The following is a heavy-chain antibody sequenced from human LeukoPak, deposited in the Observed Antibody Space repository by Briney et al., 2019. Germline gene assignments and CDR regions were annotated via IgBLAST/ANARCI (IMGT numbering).Heavy chain of an antibody. D-gene: IGHD2-2*01. J-gene: IGHJ4*02. Sequence: GGSLRLSCPASGFTFSSYAMHWVRQAPDKGLEWMAVISSDGNNEYYADSVKGRFTISRDNSKNTLYLQMNSLRPEDTAMYYCARRYCSSTSCYYFDSWGQGTLVTVSS. CDR3: ARRYCSSTSCYYFDS. V-gene: IGHV3-30-3*01. CDR2: ISSDGNNE. CDR1: GFTFSSYA.